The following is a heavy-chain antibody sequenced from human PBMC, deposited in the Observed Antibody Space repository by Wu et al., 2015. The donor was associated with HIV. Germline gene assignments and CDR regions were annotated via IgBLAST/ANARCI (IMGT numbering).Heavy chain of an antibody. CDR1: GYTFTSYG. V-gene: IGHV1-18*01. J-gene: IGHJ6*02. CDR3: LREDRDSVDGMDVR. Sequence: QVQLVQSGAEVKKPGASVKVSCKASGYTFTSYGISWVRQAPGQGLEWMGWISAYNGNTNYAQKLQGRVTMTTDTSTSTAYMELRSREIVTDTAVYYVLREDRDSVDGMDVRRGQGNHGRPSP. D-gene: IGHD1-14*01. CDR2: ISAYNGNT.